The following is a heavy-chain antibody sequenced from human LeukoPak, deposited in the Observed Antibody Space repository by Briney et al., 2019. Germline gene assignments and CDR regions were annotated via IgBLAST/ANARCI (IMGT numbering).Heavy chain of an antibody. CDR3: ARAIGSLLYY. Sequence: SETLSLTCAVYGGSFSGYYWSWIRQPPGKGLEWIGEINHSGSTNYNPSLKSRVTISVDTSKNQFSLKLSSVTAADTAVYYCARAIGSLLYYWGQGTLVTVSS. D-gene: IGHD1-26*01. CDR2: INHSGST. J-gene: IGHJ4*02. CDR1: GGSFSGYY. V-gene: IGHV4-34*01.